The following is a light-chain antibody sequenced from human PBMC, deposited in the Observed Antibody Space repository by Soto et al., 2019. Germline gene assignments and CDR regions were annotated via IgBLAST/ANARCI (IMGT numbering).Light chain of an antibody. V-gene: IGLV2-14*01. CDR2: DVS. Sequence: QSALTQPASVSGSPGQSITISCTGTSSDVGGYNYVSWYQQHPGKAPKLMIYDVSNRPSGVSNRFSGSKSGNTASLTISGLKAEDESDYDCSSYTSSSTIYVFGTGTKVTVL. J-gene: IGLJ1*01. CDR3: SSYTSSSTIYV. CDR1: SSDVGGYNY.